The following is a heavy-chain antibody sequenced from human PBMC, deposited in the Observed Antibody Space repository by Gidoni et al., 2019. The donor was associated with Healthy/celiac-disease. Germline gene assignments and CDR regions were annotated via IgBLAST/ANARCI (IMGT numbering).Heavy chain of an antibody. J-gene: IGHJ6*02. CDR1: GFTFSNAW. V-gene: IGHV3-15*01. Sequence: EVQLVESGGGLVKPGGSLRLSCAASGFTFSNAWMSWVRQAPGKGLEWVGRIKSKTDGGTTDYAAPVKGRFTISRDDSKNTLYLQMNSLKTEDTAVYYCTTEVFESYGMDVWGQGTTVTVSS. CDR3: TTEVFESYGMDV. CDR2: IKSKTDGGTT. D-gene: IGHD3-3*01.